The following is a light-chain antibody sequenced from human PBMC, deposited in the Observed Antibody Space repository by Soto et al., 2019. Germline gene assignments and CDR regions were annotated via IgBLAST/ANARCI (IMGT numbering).Light chain of an antibody. V-gene: IGKV3-11*01. CDR3: HQRANWPGT. CDR1: QSIFTY. CDR2: DVS. J-gene: IGKJ1*01. Sequence: DIVLTQKKATLSLSPGERATLSCRASQSIFTYLAWYQQKPGQAPRLLIYDVSDRATGIPARFSGTGSGADFTLTISSLEPEDFAVYYCHQRANWPGTFAQVTNVAIK.